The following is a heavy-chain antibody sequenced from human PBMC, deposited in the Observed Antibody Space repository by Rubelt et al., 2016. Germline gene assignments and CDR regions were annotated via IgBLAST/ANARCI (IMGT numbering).Heavy chain of an antibody. CDR1: GGSISSGGYY. J-gene: IGHJ5*02. D-gene: IGHD3-22*01. V-gene: IGHV4-31*03. Sequence: QVQLQESGPGLVKPSQTLSLTCTVSGGSISSGGYYWSWIRQHPGKGLEWIGYIYYSGSTYYNPSLKSRVTRQVDTAKNQFSLKLSSVTAADTAVYYCARADYYDSSGYHNWFDPWGQGTLVTVSS. CDR3: ARADYYDSSGYHNWFDP. CDR2: IYYSGST.